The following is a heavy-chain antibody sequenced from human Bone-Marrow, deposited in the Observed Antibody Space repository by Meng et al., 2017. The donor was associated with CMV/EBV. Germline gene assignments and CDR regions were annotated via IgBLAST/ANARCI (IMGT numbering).Heavy chain of an antibody. D-gene: IGHD6-19*01. V-gene: IGHV3-23*01. J-gene: IGHJ4*02. CDR2: ITGTGDST. CDR1: GFTFSRYW. Sequence: GESLKISCAASGFTFSRYWMTWVRQAPGKGLEWVSGITGTGDSTDSADSVKGRFTISRDNSKNTLYLQMTSLRAEDTAVYYCAKLFADNSGWLDHWGQGTLVTAPQ. CDR3: AKLFADNSGWLDH.